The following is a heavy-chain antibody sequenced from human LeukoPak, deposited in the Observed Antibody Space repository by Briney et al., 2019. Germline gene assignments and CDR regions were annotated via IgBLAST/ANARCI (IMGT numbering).Heavy chain of an antibody. D-gene: IGHD2-21*01. CDR1: GFAFSSYA. J-gene: IGHJ6*04. CDR2: INSDGSST. CDR3: ARDYSYAMNV. Sequence: GGSLRLSCAASGFAFSSYAMSWVRQAPGKGLVWVSHINSDGSSTTYADSVKGRFTISRDNAKNTLYLQMHSLRAEDTAVYFCARDYSYAMNVWGKGTTVTVSS. V-gene: IGHV3-74*01.